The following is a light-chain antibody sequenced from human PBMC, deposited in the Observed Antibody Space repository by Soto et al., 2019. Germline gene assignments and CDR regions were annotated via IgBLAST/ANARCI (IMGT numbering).Light chain of an antibody. CDR1: SSDVGSYNP. V-gene: IGLV2-23*03. Sequence: QSALTQPASVSGSPGQSITISCTGTSSDVGSYNPVSWYQQHPGKAPKLMIYDGSKRPSGVSHRFSGSKSGNTASLTISGLRAEDEADYYCCSNAGSSTFRVFGTGTKLTVL. CDR3: CSNAGSSTFRV. CDR2: DGS. J-gene: IGLJ1*01.